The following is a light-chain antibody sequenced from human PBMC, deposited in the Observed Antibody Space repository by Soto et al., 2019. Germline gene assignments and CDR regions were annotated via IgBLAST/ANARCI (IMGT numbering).Light chain of an antibody. CDR1: QSISSW. CDR3: QQSYSTPT. CDR2: DAS. J-gene: IGKJ5*01. Sequence: DIQMTQSPSTLSASVGDRVTITCRASQSISSWLAWYQQKPGKAPKLLIYDASSLESGVPSRFSGSGSGTDFTLTISSLQPEDFATYVCQQSYSTPTFGQGTRLEIK. V-gene: IGKV1-5*01.